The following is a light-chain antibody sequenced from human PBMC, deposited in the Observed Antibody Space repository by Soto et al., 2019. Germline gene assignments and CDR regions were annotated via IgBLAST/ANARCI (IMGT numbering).Light chain of an antibody. CDR3: QQFNVWHRT. V-gene: IGKV3-15*01. J-gene: IGKJ1*01. CDR1: QSVGSN. CDR2: GAS. Sequence: EIVMTQSPATLSVSPGERATLSCRASQSVGSNLAWYQQKPGQAPRLLIYGASTRATDIPARFSGSGSGTEFALTIHSLQSEDSAVYFCQQFNVWHRTFGQGTKVDIK.